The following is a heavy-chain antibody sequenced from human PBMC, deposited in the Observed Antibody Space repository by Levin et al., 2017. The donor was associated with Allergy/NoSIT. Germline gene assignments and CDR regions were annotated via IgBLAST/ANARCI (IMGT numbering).Heavy chain of an antibody. J-gene: IGHJ6*03. CDR2: INHSGST. CDR3: ARIPRSMVRGVNNRAYYYYYMDV. CDR1: GGSFSGYY. V-gene: IGHV4-34*01. Sequence: PSETLSLTCAVYGGSFSGYYWSWIRQPPGKGLEWIGEINHSGSTNYNPSLKSRVTISVDTSKNQFSLKLSSVTAADTAVYYCARIPRSMVRGVNNRAYYYYYMDVWGKGTTVTVSS. D-gene: IGHD3-10*01.